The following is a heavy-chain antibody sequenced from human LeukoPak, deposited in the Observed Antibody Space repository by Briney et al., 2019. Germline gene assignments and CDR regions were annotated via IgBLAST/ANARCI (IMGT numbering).Heavy chain of an antibody. Sequence: SETLSLTCAVYGGSFSGYYWSWIRQPPGKGLEWIGEINHGGSTNYNPAPKSRLTISVDTSKNQFSLKLSSVTAADTAVYYCARRASGYWYFDLWGRGTLVTVSS. J-gene: IGHJ2*01. D-gene: IGHD6-25*01. CDR3: ARRASGYWYFDL. CDR1: GGSFSGYY. CDR2: INHGGST. V-gene: IGHV4-34*01.